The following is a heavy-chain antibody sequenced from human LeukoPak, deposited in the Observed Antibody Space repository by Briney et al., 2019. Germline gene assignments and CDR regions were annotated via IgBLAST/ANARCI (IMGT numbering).Heavy chain of an antibody. V-gene: IGHV1-2*02. J-gene: IGHJ4*02. CDR2: INPNSGGT. Sequence: ASVKVSCKASGYTFTGYYMHWVRQAPGQGLEWMGWINPNSGGTNYAQKFQGRVTMTRDTSTSTAYMELRSLRSDDTAVYYCARDHSSGWYVSYYWGQGTLVTVSS. D-gene: IGHD6-19*01. CDR3: ARDHSSGWYVSYY. CDR1: GYTFTGYY.